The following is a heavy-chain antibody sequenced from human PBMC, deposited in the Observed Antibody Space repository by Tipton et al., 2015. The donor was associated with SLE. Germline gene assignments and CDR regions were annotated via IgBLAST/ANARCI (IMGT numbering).Heavy chain of an antibody. CDR1: GGSFSGYY. CDR3: AGDSGSNDF. D-gene: IGHD3-10*01. Sequence: TLSLTCAVYGGSFSGYYWSWIRQPPGKGLEWIGEINHSGSTNYNPSLKSRVTISVDTSKNQFSLKLSSVTAADTAVYYCAGDSGSNDFWGQGTLVTVSS. CDR2: INHSGST. V-gene: IGHV4-34*01. J-gene: IGHJ4*02.